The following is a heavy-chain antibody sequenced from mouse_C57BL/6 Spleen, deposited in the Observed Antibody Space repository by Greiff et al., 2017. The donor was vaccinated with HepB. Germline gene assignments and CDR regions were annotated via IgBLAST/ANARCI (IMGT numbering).Heavy chain of an antibody. CDR2: INPNNGGT. D-gene: IGHD2-2*01. Sequence: VQLKQSGPELVKPGASVKMSCKASGYTFTDYNMHWVKQSHGKSLEWIGYINPNNGGTSYNQKFKGKATLTVNKSSSTAYMELRSLTSEDSAVYYCARDQRVTRGFDGWGTGTTVTVSS. CDR3: ARDQRVTRGFDG. J-gene: IGHJ1*03. CDR1: GYTFTDYN. V-gene: IGHV1-22*01.